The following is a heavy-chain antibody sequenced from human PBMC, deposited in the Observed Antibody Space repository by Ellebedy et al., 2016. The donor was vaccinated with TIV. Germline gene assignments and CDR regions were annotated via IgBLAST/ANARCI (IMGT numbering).Heavy chain of an antibody. CDR1: GGTFSSYT. V-gene: IGHV1-69*13. CDR2: IIPIFATA. J-gene: IGHJ3*02. Sequence: AASVKVSCKASGGTFSSYTISWVRQAPGQGLEWMGGIIPIFATANYAQKFQGRVTITADESTSTAYMELSSLRSEDTAGYYCARDSSGYYYTVGAFDIWGQGTMVTVSS. D-gene: IGHD3-22*01. CDR3: ARDSSGYYYTVGAFDI.